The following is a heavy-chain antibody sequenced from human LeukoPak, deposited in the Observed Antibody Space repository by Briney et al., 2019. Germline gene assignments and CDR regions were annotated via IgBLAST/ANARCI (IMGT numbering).Heavy chain of an antibody. V-gene: IGHV3-11*06. Sequence: GGSLRLSCAASGFSFSDYYMKWIRQAPGKGLEWVSYISSDSSYTNYADSVKGRFTISRDNAKKSVILQMNSLRVEDTAVYYCGVRQSGLLGISAAGYGWGYAPWGQGTLVTVSS. CDR3: GVRQSGLLGISAAGYGWGYAP. J-gene: IGHJ5*02. CDR1: GFSFSDYY. D-gene: IGHD6-13*01. CDR2: ISSDSSYT.